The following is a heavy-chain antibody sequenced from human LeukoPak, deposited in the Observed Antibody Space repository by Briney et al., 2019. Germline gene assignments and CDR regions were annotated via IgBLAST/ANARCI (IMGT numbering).Heavy chain of an antibody. D-gene: IGHD3-10*01. J-gene: IGHJ4*02. CDR1: GFTVSNNY. Sequence: GGSLRLSCAASGFTVSNNYMSWVRQAPGKGLEWVSVIYSGGSTYYAGSVKGRFTISRDNSKNTLSLQLNSLRAEDTAVYYCARVLGSVLDYWGQGTLVTVSS. CDR2: IYSGGST. CDR3: ARVLGSVLDY. V-gene: IGHV3-53*01.